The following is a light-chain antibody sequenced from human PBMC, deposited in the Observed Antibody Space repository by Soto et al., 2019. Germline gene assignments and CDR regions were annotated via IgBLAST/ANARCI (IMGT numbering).Light chain of an antibody. CDR3: QQYGISPPT. V-gene: IGKV3-20*01. CDR1: QSVSSRY. J-gene: IGKJ4*01. Sequence: EIVLTQSPGTLSLSPGERVTLSCRASQSVSSRYLAWYQQKAGQAPRLLISGASSRATGIHNRFSGSGSGADFTLTISSLDPEEFAENYCQQYGISPPTFGGGTKVEIK. CDR2: GAS.